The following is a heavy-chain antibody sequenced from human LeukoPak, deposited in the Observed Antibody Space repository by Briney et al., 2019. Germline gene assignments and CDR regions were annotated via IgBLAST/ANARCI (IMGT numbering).Heavy chain of an antibody. CDR2: INSYGSRQ. Sequence: PGGSLRLSCAASGFTFSSYWMHWVRQAPGKGLVWVSRINSYGSRQSYADSVQGRCTISRDNAKNTLYLQMNSLRAEDTAVYYCAKDSRGGYSGYEDMIDYWGQGTLVTVSS. J-gene: IGHJ4*02. D-gene: IGHD5-12*01. CDR1: GFTFSSYW. CDR3: AKDSRGGYSGYEDMIDY. V-gene: IGHV3-74*01.